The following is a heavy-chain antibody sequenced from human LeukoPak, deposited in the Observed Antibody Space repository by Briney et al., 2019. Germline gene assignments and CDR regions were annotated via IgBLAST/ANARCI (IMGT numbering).Heavy chain of an antibody. J-gene: IGHJ4*02. CDR1: GGSISSGDYY. Sequence: TPSETLSLTCTVSGGSISSGDYYWSWIRQPPGKGLEWIGYIYYSGSTYYNPSLKSRVTISVDTSKNQFSLKLRSVTAADTAVYYCARGREQLGDIDYWGQGTLVTVSS. CDR2: IYYSGST. V-gene: IGHV4-30-4*08. CDR3: ARGREQLGDIDY. D-gene: IGHD6-6*01.